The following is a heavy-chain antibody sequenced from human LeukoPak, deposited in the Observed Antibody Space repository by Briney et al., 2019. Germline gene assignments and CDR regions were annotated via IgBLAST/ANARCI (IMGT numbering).Heavy chain of an antibody. D-gene: IGHD3-10*01. V-gene: IGHV4-39*01. J-gene: IGHJ4*02. CDR3: ARSPVYVSGRYSIDY. CDR1: GGSISNSSYY. CDR2: FYYTGAT. Sequence: SETLSLTCTVSGGSISNSSYYWGWIRQPPGKGLEWFGSFYYTGATYHNPSLRGRVTISVDTPKNQFSLKLRSVTATDTAVYYCARSPVYVSGRYSIDYWGQGTPVTVSS.